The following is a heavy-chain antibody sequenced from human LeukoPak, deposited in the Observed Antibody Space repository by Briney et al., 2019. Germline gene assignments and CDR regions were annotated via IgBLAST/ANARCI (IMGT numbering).Heavy chain of an antibody. V-gene: IGHV3-7*01. CDR3: ARDKIVGATQFDY. Sequence: PGRSLRLSCAASGFTFSSYWMSWVRQAPGKGLEWVANIKQDGSEKYYVDSVKGRFTISRDNAKNSLYLQMNSLRAEDTAVYYCARDKIVGATQFDYWGQGTLVTVSS. CDR2: IKQDGSEK. J-gene: IGHJ4*02. CDR1: GFTFSSYW. D-gene: IGHD1-26*01.